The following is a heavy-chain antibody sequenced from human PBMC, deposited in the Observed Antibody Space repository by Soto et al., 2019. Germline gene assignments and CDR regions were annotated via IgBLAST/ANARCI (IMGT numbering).Heavy chain of an antibody. D-gene: IGHD3-22*01. CDR3: ARGITMIVVVWGPSAFDI. V-gene: IGHV4-30-4*01. CDR2: IYYSGST. Sequence: PSETLSLTCTVSGGSISSGDYYWSWIRQPPGKGLEWIGYIYYSGSTYYNPSLKSRVTIPVDTSKNQFSLKLSSVTAADTAVYYCARGITMIVVVWGPSAFDIWGQGTMVTVSS. J-gene: IGHJ3*02. CDR1: GGSISSGDYY.